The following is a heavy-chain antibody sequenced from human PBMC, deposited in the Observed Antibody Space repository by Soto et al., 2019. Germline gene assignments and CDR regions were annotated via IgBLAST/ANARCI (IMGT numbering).Heavy chain of an antibody. D-gene: IGHD3-3*01. CDR2: INPNSGGT. CDR3: ARVKITISYYYYGMDV. Sequence: ASVKVSCKASGYTFTGYYMHWARQAPGQGLEWMGWINPNSGGTNYAQKFQGRVTMTRDTSISTAYMELSRLRSDDTAVYYCARVKITISYYYYGMDVWGQGTTVTVYS. CDR1: GYTFTGYY. J-gene: IGHJ6*02. V-gene: IGHV1-2*02.